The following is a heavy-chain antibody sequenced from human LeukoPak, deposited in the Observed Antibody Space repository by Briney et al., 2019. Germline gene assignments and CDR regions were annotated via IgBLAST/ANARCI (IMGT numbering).Heavy chain of an antibody. Sequence: PSETLSLTCTVSGGSIRSYYWSWIRQPPGKGLEWIGYIYYSGSTNYSPSLKSRVTISVDTSKNQFSLKLSSVTAADTAVYYCAAAAVGYPYWGQGILVTVSS. CDR3: AAAAVGYPY. D-gene: IGHD6-13*01. CDR2: IYYSGST. J-gene: IGHJ4*02. V-gene: IGHV4-59*01. CDR1: GGSIRSYY.